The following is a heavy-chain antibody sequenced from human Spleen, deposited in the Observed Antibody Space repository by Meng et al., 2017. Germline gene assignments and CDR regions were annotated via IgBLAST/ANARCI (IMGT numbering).Heavy chain of an antibody. CDR2: MNPENGDT. CDR3: ASGDYGGNWGY. D-gene: IGHD4-23*01. J-gene: IGHJ4*01. CDR1: GYTFTSKD. Sequence: QVYLVQSGAEVKKPGASVQVPCKSSGYTFTSKDINWLRQATGQGLEWMGWMNPENGDTGFAQEFQGRVSLTRNTSISTAYMELSSLRSEDTAVYYCASGDYGGNWGYWGQGTLVTVSS. V-gene: IGHV1-8*01.